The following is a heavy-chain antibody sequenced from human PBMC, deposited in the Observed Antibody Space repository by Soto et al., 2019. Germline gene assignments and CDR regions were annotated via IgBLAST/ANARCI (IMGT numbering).Heavy chain of an antibody. Sequence: QVQLVQSGAEVKKPGSSVKVSCKASGGTFSSYAISWVRQAPGQGLEWMGGIIPSSETTNYAQKFQGRVRITADESKSTADMELSSLRSEDTAVYYCASSQGSSTSLEIYYYYYYGMDVWGQGTTVTVSS. CDR3: ASSQGSSTSLEIYYYYYYGMDV. CDR2: IIPSSETT. J-gene: IGHJ6*02. CDR1: GGTFSSYA. D-gene: IGHD2-2*01. V-gene: IGHV1-69*01.